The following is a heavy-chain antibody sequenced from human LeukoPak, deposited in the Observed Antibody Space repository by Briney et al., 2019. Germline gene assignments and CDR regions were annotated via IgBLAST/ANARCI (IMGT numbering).Heavy chain of an antibody. CDR2: IKQGGSEK. CDR1: GFIFSSYW. V-gene: IGHV3-7*03. Sequence: GGSLRLSCAASGFIFSSYWMRWVRQAPGKGLEWVASIKQGGSEKYYVDYVQGRFTISRDNAKNALYLEMNSLRAEDTAVDYFARLVGPDYWGQGTLVTVSS. CDR3: ARLVGPDY. J-gene: IGHJ4*02.